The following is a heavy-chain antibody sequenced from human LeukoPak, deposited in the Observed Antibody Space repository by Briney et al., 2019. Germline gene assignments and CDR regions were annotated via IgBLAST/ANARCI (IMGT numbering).Heavy chain of an antibody. D-gene: IGHD6-19*01. CDR1: GYTFTGYN. Sequence: GASVKVSCKASGYTFTGYNMHWVRQAPGQGLEWMGWINPNSGGTNYAQKFQGWVTMTRDTSISTAYMELSRLRSDDTAVYYCARADRSGWYFDYWGQGTLVTVSS. J-gene: IGHJ4*02. V-gene: IGHV1-2*04. CDR3: ARADRSGWYFDY. CDR2: INPNSGGT.